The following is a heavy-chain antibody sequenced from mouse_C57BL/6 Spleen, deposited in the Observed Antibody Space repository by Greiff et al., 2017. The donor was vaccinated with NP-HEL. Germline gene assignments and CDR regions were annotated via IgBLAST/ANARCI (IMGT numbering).Heavy chain of an antibody. CDR3: AGGGDYYALDY. CDR1: GYTFTSYD. Sequence: QVQLQESGPELVKPGASVKLSCKASGYTFTSYDINWVKQRPGQGLEWIGWIYPRDGSTKYNEKFKGKATLTVDTSSSTAYMELHSLTSEDSAVYFCAGGGDYYALDYWGQGTSVTVSA. D-gene: IGHD1-1*02. J-gene: IGHJ4*01. CDR2: IYPRDGST. V-gene: IGHV1-85*01.